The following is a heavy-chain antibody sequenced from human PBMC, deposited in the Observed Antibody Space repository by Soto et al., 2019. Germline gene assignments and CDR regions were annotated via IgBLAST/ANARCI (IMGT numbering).Heavy chain of an antibody. V-gene: IGHV1-18*01. D-gene: IGHD4-17*01. J-gene: IGHJ4*02. Sequence: QLQLVQSGPEAKKPGASVKVSCKTSGYTFATSTISWLRQAPGQGPEWMGCIKAYSGNTNYAPKLQGRLTMTTAISPSTAYMELRGLTTDDTAIYYCAIADYGDDDYWGQGTLVTVSS. CDR2: IKAYSGNT. CDR3: AIADYGDDDY. CDR1: GYTFATST.